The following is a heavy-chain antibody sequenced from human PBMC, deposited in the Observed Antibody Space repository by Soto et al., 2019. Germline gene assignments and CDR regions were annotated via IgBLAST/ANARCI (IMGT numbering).Heavy chain of an antibody. CDR2: ISYDGSNK. J-gene: IGHJ6*02. CDR1: GFTFSSYA. Sequence: GGSLRLSCAASGFTFSSYAMQWVRQAPGKGLEWVAVISYDGSNKYYADSVKGRFTISRDNSKNTLYLQMNSLRAEDTAVYYCARDAYPMRLEYYYYGMDVWGQGTTVTVSS. D-gene: IGHD3-16*01. V-gene: IGHV3-30-3*01. CDR3: ARDAYPMRLEYYYYGMDV.